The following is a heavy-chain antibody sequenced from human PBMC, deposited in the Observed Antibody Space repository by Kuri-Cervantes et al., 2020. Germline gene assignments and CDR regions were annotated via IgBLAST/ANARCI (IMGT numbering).Heavy chain of an antibody. CDR2: ITPFNGNT. V-gene: IGHV1-45*02. CDR1: GYTFTYRY. Sequence: SVKVSCKASGYTFTYRYLHWVRQAPGQALEWMGWITPFNGNTNYAQKFQDRVTMTTDTSTSTAYMELRSLRSDDTAVYYCARGVPLGYCSGGSCYASAFDIWGQGTTVTVSS. CDR3: ARGVPLGYCSGGSCYASAFDI. J-gene: IGHJ3*02. D-gene: IGHD2-15*01.